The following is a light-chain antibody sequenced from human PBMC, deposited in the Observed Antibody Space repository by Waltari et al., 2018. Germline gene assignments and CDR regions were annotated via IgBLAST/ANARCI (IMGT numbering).Light chain of an antibody. CDR3: GTWDSSLSAEV. CDR2: DNE. V-gene: IGLV1-51*01. J-gene: IGLJ2*01. Sequence: QSVLTQPPSVSAAPRQKVTISCSGDSSNIGHNYVSWYQQVSGTAPKLLIYDNEKRPSGSPDRCSGSKSGTSATMDITGLQTGDEADYYCGTWDSSLSAEVFGGGTKLTVL. CDR1: SSNIGHNY.